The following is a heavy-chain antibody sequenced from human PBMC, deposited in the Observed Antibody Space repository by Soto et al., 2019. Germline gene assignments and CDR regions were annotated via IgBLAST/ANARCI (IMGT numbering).Heavy chain of an antibody. J-gene: IGHJ4*02. V-gene: IGHV4-59*08. CDR2: IYYSRST. CDR1: GGSIGSYY. D-gene: IGHD2-15*01. Sequence: QVQLQESGPGLVKPSETLSLTCTVSGGSIGSYYWSWIRQPPGKGLEWIGYIYYSRSTNYNPSLQSRVTISVDTSKSQFSLKLSSVTAADTAVYYCARRWGRNFDYWGQGTLVPVSS. CDR3: ARRWGRNFDY.